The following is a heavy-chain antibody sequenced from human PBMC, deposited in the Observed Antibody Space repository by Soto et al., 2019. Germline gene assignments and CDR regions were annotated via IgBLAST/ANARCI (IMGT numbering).Heavy chain of an antibody. V-gene: IGHV1-69*04. CDR1: GGTFSSYA. D-gene: IGHD2-2*01. Sequence: GASVKVSCKASGGTFSSYAISWVRQAPGQGLEWMGRIIPILGIANYAQKFQGRVTITADKSTSTAYMELSSLRSEDTAVYYCARDRQVDCSSTSCRRDDALDIWGQGTMVTVSS. J-gene: IGHJ3*02. CDR2: IIPILGIA. CDR3: ARDRQVDCSSTSCRRDDALDI.